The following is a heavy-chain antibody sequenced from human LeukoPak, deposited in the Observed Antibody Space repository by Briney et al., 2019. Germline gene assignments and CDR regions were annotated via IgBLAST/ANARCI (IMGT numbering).Heavy chain of an antibody. J-gene: IGHJ4*02. CDR3: ASKGSSTSCCPKDY. CDR1: GYSISSGYY. CDR2: IYHSGST. D-gene: IGHD2-2*01. V-gene: IGHV4-38-2*01. Sequence: SETLSLTCAASGYSISSGYYWGWIRQPPGKGLEWIGSIYHSGSTYYNPSLKSRVTISVDTSKNQFSLKLSSVTAADTAVYYCASKGSSTSCCPKDYWGQGTLVTVSS.